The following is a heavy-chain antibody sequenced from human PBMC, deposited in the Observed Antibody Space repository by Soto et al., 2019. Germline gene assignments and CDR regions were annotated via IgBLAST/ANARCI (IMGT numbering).Heavy chain of an antibody. J-gene: IGHJ3*02. CDR2: ISRSNTYT. Sequence: GGSLRLSCTGSGFNFSDSYMSWIRQAPGKGLEWISYISRSNTYTNYADSVKGRFTVSRDNDKNSLYLVMTSLRDDDTAVYYCARPEWGLGDAFDIWGQGTVVTVSS. D-gene: IGHD3-16*01. CDR1: GFNFSDSY. V-gene: IGHV3-11*03. CDR3: ARPEWGLGDAFDI.